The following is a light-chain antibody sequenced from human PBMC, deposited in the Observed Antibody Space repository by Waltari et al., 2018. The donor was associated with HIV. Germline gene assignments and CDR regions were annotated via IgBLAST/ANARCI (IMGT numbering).Light chain of an antibody. CDR1: QSVLYSPNNKNY. J-gene: IGKJ4*01. CDR2: WAT. V-gene: IGKV4-1*01. CDR3: QQYYSTPLT. Sequence: DIVMTQSPDSLAVSLGESATINCESSQSVLYSPNNKNYLAWYQQKPGQPPKAVLYWATTRESAVPERFSGKRSWTDFTLTISSLQAEDVAVYYCQQYYSTPLTFGGGTKVEIK.